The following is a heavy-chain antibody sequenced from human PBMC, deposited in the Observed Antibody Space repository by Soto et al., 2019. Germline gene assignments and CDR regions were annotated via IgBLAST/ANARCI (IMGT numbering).Heavy chain of an antibody. CDR2: ISYDGSNK. J-gene: IGHJ4*02. CDR1: GFTFSSYG. D-gene: IGHD6-13*01. Sequence: QVQLVESGGGVVQPGRSLRLSCAASGFTFSSYGMHWVRQAPGKGLEWVAVISYDGSNKYYADSVKGRFTVSRDNSKKTLYLQLTSLIAEDTAVYYCAKGYGISSLSPDFDYWGAGALVTVSS. CDR3: AKGYGISSLSPDFDY. V-gene: IGHV3-30*18.